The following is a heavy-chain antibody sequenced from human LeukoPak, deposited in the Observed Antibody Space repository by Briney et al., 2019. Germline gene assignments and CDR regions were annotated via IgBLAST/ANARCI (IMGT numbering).Heavy chain of an antibody. J-gene: IGHJ3*01. D-gene: IGHD5-12*01. Sequence: GGSLRLSXAASGFTFRSYWIHWVRQAPGKGLVWVVRIDNDGSDTIYADSVKGRFTVSRDNAKNTLYLQTNSLRVEDAAVYFCARGGFSHAFDVWGQGTVVTVSS. CDR1: GFTFRSYW. V-gene: IGHV3-74*01. CDR3: ARGGFSHAFDV. CDR2: IDNDGSDT.